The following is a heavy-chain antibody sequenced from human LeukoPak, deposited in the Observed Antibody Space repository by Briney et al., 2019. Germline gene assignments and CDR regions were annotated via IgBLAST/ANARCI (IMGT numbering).Heavy chain of an antibody. CDR2: IYSGGST. Sequence: GGSLRLSCAASGFTVSSNYMGWVRQAPGKGLEWVSVIYSGGSTYYAASVKGRFTSSRDNSKNTLYLQMNSLRAEDTAVYYCAREVAVAMMDVWGKGTTVTVSS. CDR1: GFTVSSNY. D-gene: IGHD2-15*01. V-gene: IGHV3-53*01. J-gene: IGHJ6*04. CDR3: AREVAVAMMDV.